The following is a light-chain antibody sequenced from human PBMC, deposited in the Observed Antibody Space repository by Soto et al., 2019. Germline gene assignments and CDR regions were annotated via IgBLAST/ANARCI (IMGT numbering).Light chain of an antibody. V-gene: IGKV3-15*01. Sequence: EVVMTQSPATLSVSPGERATLSCRASQTVSRNLAWYQQRPGQAPRLLIYDISNRATGVPARFSGSGSETEFTLTIRRLHAEVFAFYFCQKYKNCLSFGQGTRLEIK. CDR3: QKYKNCLS. CDR1: QTVSRN. CDR2: DIS. J-gene: IGKJ5*01.